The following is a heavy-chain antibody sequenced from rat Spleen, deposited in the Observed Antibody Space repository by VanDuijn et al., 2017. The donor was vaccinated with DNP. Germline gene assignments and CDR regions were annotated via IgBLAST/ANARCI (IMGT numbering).Heavy chain of an antibody. Sequence: EVQLVDSGGGLVQPGRSLKLSCAASGFSFSDYAMVWVRQAPKRGLEWVASINYDGSTTYYRDSVKGRFTISRDNAENTVYLQMNSLRSEDTATYYCAKITTDYWGQGVMVTVSS. V-gene: IGHV5-22*01. D-gene: IGHD1-10*01. CDR2: INYDGSTT. CDR1: GFSFSDYA. J-gene: IGHJ2*01. CDR3: AKITTDY.